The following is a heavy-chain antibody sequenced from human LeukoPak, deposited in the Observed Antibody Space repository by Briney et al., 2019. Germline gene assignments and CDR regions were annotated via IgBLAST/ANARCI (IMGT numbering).Heavy chain of an antibody. Sequence: SETLSLTCAVSGGSISSNNWWGWVRQPPGKGLEWIGEIYHSGSPNYNPSPKSRVTISVDKSRNHFSLNLSSVTAEDTAVYYCARRLTQYDCFDPWGQGILVTVSS. CDR1: GGSISSNNW. CDR3: ARRLTQYDCFDP. CDR2: IYHSGSP. V-gene: IGHV4-4*02. D-gene: IGHD2-2*01. J-gene: IGHJ5*02.